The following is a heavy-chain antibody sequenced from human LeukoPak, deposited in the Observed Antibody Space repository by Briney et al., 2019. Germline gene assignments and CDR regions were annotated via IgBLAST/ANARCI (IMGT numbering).Heavy chain of an antibody. D-gene: IGHD3-3*01. CDR3: ARGTSYYYGMDV. V-gene: IGHV3-30-3*01. J-gene: IGHJ6*02. CDR1: GFTFSNYA. Sequence: GGSLRLSCAASGFTFSNYAMHWVRQAPGKGLEWVAAISYDGSNKYYADSVKGRITISRDNSKNTLYLQVNSLRAEDTAVYCCARGTSYYYGMDVWGQGTTVTVSS. CDR2: ISYDGSNK.